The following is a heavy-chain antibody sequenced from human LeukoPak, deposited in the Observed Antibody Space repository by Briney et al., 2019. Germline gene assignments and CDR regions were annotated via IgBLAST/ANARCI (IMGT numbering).Heavy chain of an antibody. CDR1: GFTFDTYA. J-gene: IGHJ5*02. D-gene: IGHD5-18*01. Sequence: GRSLRLSCAASGFTFDTYAIHWFRQAPGKGLEWVAVISFDGSNRYYADSVKGRFTISRDNSKNTVYLQMTSLRTEDTAVYYCAKDAHTYGNNWFDPWGQGTLVTVSS. V-gene: IGHV3-30*18. CDR2: ISFDGSNR. CDR3: AKDAHTYGNNWFDP.